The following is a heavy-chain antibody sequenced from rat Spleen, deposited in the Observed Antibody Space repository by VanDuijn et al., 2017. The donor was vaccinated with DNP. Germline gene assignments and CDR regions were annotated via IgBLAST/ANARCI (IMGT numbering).Heavy chain of an antibody. CDR2: IIHDGVIT. V-gene: IGHV5-7*01. CDR1: GFTFNNYY. D-gene: IGHD1-1*01. J-gene: IGHJ2*01. CDR3: TTHGMVLHY. Sequence: EVQLVESGGGLVQPGRSLKLSCAASGFTFNNYYMAWVRQAPKKGLEWVATIIHDGVITYYREAVKGRFTISRDNAKTTLYLQMYSLSSEDTATYYCTTHGMVLHYWGQGVMVTVSS.